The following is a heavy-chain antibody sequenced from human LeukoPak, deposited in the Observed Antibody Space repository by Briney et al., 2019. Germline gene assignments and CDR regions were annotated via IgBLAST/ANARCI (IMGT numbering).Heavy chain of an antibody. CDR3: GKNRYPFVPYDGFGF. J-gene: IGHJ3*01. Sequence: GGSLRLSCAASGFTFSSYWMSWVRQAPGKGLEWVANIKQDGSEKYYVDSVKGRFTISRDNAKNSLYLQMNSLRAEDTAVYYCGKNRYPFVPYDGFGFWGQRTMVNGFS. CDR2: IKQDGSEK. CDR1: GFTFSSYW. D-gene: IGHD1-1*01. V-gene: IGHV3-7*01.